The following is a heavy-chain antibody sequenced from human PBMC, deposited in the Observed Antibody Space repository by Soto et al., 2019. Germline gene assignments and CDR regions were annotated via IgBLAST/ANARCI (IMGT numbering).Heavy chain of an antibody. Sequence: SVPVSCKASGGTFRSYTIIWVRQAPGQGLEWMGRIIPILGIANYAQKFQGRVTITADKSTSTAYMELSSLRSEDTAVYYCARGQYSSGSFDYWGQGTLVTVSS. V-gene: IGHV1-69*02. J-gene: IGHJ4*02. CDR1: GGTFRSYT. D-gene: IGHD6-19*01. CDR2: IIPILGIA. CDR3: ARGQYSSGSFDY.